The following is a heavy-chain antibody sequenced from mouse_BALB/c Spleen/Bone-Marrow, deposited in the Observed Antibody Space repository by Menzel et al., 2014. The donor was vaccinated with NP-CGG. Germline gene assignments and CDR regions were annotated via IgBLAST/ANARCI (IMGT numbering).Heavy chain of an antibody. CDR3: ATDGYYVRFAY. Sequence: VQLQESGPGLVQPSQSLSITCTVSGFSLTSYGVHWVRQSPGKGLEWRGVIWSGGSTDYNAAFISRLSISKDNSKSQVFFKMNSLQANDTAIYYCATDGYYVRFAYWGQGTLVTVST. CDR1: GFSLTSYG. D-gene: IGHD2-3*01. V-gene: IGHV2-2*02. CDR2: IWSGGST. J-gene: IGHJ3*01.